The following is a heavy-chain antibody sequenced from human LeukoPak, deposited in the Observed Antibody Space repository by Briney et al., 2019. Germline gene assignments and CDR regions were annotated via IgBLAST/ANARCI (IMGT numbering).Heavy chain of an antibody. CDR1: GFTVSSNY. V-gene: IGHV3-53*01. Sequence: GGSLRLSCAASGFTVSSNYMSWVRQAPGKGLEWVSVIYSGGSTYYADSVKGRFTISRDNSKNTLYLQMNSLRAEDTAVYYCARENYGDYVDHWGQGTLVTVSS. CDR2: IYSGGST. J-gene: IGHJ4*02. CDR3: ARENYGDYVDH. D-gene: IGHD4-17*01.